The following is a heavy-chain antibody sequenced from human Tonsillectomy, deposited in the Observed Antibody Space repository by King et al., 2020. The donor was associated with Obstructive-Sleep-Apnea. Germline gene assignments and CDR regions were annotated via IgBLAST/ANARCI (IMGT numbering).Heavy chain of an antibody. D-gene: IGHD4-23*01. J-gene: IGHJ4*02. CDR1: GGSISSSNYY. Sequence: QLQESGPGLVKPSETLSLTCTVSGGSISSSNYYWGWIRQPPGKGLEWIGRINYSGSSYYNPSLKSRVTISVDTSKNQFSLKVTSVTAADTAVYYCARDYWGAPATYGGNDYWGQGILVTFSS. V-gene: IGHV4-39*07. CDR2: INYSGSS. CDR3: ARDYWGAPATYGGNDY.